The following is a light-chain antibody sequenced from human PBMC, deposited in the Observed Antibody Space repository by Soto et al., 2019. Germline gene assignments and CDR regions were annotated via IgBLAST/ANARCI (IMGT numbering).Light chain of an antibody. CDR2: DVS. CDR3: ISYTSSSAPYV. Sequence: QPALTQPASVSGSPGQSITISCTGTSSDVGGYNYVSWYQQHPGKAPKLMIYDVSNRPSGVSSRFSGSKSGNTASLTISGLQAEDEADYYCISYTSSSAPYVFGTGTKLTVL. CDR1: SSDVGGYNY. J-gene: IGLJ1*01. V-gene: IGLV2-14*03.